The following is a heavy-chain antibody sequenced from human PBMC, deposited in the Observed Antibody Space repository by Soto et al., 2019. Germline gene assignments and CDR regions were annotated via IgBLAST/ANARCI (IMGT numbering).Heavy chain of an antibody. CDR3: AREVITLTTDWYFDL. J-gene: IGHJ2*01. D-gene: IGHD4-17*01. CDR1: GGSISGGVGGLYY. CDR2: IYDSGST. Sequence: QLQLRESGPGLVKPSETLSLTCTVSGGSISGGVGGLYYWSWIRQPPGKGLAWIGYIYDSGSTYYTPSLKSRLTISVDTSTNQFSLTLSSVTAADTAVYYCAREVITLTTDWYFDLWVRGTLVTVAS. V-gene: IGHV4-30-4*01.